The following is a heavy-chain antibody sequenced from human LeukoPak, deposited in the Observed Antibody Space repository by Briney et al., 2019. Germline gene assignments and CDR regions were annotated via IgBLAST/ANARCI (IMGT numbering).Heavy chain of an antibody. CDR2: INPNTGAT. J-gene: IGHJ1*01. Sequence: ASVKVSCKASGYTFIAYYMHWVRQAPGQGLEWMGWINPNTGATNYAQKFQGRVTMTRDTSITTVYMELSRLTYDDTAVYYCARRISSGYYEAEYFQHWGQGTLVTVSS. CDR3: ARRISSGYYEAEYFQH. D-gene: IGHD3-22*01. V-gene: IGHV1-2*02. CDR1: GYTFIAYY.